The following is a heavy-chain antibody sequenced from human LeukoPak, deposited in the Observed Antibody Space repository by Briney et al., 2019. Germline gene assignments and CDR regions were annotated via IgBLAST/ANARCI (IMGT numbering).Heavy chain of an antibody. V-gene: IGHV3-23*01. J-gene: IGHJ4*02. CDR2: ISGSGGST. D-gene: IGHD3-3*01. CDR3: AKVDPPSYYDFWSGYFFDY. CDR1: GFTFSSYA. Sequence: GGSLRLSCAASGFTFSSYAMSWVRQAPGKGLEWVSAISGSGGSTYYAGSVKGRFTISRDNSKNTLYLQMNSLRAEDTAVYYCAKVDPPSYYDFWSGYFFDYWGQGTLVTVSS.